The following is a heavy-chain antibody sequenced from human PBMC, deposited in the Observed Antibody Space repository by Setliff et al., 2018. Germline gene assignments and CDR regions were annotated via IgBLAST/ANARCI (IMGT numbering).Heavy chain of an antibody. CDR3: ARGYCSSPSCFFAGWFDP. D-gene: IGHD2-2*01. CDR2: INHTGST. V-gene: IGHV4-34*01. J-gene: IGHJ5*02. Sequence: SETLSLTCAVYGGSFSGYYWSWIRQPPGKGLEWIGEINHTGSTNYSPSLKSRVTISVDTSKNQFSLKLTSVTAADTAVYYCARGYCSSPSCFFAGWFDPWGQGTLITVSS. CDR1: GGSFSGYY.